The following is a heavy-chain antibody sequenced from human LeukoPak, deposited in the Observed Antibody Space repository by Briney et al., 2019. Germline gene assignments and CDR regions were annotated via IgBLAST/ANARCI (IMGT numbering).Heavy chain of an antibody. CDR1: GYTFTSYD. D-gene: IGHD5-24*01. J-gene: IGHJ5*02. CDR3: ARGQRVEMATIQP. Sequence: ASVKVSCKASGYTFTSYDINWVRQATGQGLEWMGRMNPNSGNTGYAQKFQGRVTMTRNTSISTAYMELSSLRSEDTAVYYCARGQRVEMATIQPWGQGTLVTVSS. V-gene: IGHV1-8*01. CDR2: MNPNSGNT.